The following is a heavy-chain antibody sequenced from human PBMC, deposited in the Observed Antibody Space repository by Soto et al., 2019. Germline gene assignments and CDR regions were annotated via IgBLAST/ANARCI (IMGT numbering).Heavy chain of an antibody. J-gene: IGHJ3*02. D-gene: IGHD3-10*01. Sequence: QLQLQESGPGLVKPSETLSLTCTVSGGSISSDIYYWGWIRQPPGKGLEWIGTIYYSGNTYYNPSLRSRVTISVDTSKNQSPLRLTSVTAADTAVYYCAKHTDFGSGSSWLGSDNMDTDAFDIWGQGTMVTVS. CDR1: GGSISSDIYY. CDR3: AKHTDFGSGSSWLGSDNMDTDAFDI. CDR2: IYYSGNT. V-gene: IGHV4-39*01.